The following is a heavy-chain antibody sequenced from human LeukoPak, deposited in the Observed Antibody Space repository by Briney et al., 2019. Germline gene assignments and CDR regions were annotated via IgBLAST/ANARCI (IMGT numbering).Heavy chain of an antibody. CDR1: GFDFSNG. CDR3: VKSSSSQTAEDF. J-gene: IGHJ4*02. D-gene: IGHD2-21*02. Sequence: PGGSLRLSCAASGFDFSNGMHWVRQAPGKGLDWVTFIQYDGINKYYGDSVRGRFTISRDNSKNTLYLQMHSLRVEDTAMYYCVKSSSSQTAEDFWGQGTLVTVSS. V-gene: IGHV3-30*02. CDR2: IQYDGINK.